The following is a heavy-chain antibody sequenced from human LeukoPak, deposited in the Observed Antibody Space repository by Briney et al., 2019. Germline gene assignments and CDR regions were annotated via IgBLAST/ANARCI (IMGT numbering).Heavy chain of an antibody. J-gene: IGHJ4*02. CDR1: GYTFTGYY. CDR2: INPNSGNT. Sequence: ASVKVSCKASGYTFTGYYMHWVRQAPGQGLEWMGWINPNSGNTGYAQKFQGRVTITRNTSISTAYMELSSLRSEDTAVYYCARWYYDFWSGYYYFDYWGQGTLVTVSS. CDR3: ARWYYDFWSGYYYFDY. V-gene: IGHV1-8*03. D-gene: IGHD3-3*01.